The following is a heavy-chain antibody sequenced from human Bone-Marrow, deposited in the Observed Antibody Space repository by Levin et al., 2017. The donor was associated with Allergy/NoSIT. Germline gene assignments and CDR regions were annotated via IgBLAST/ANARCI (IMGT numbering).Heavy chain of an antibody. V-gene: IGHV4-38-2*02. CDR2: IRYDETV. Sequence: SETLSLTCTVSGPSIDIAHSWGWIRQPPGKGLEWIASIRYDETVYFDPFLRSRVTISVDRPQNQFSLKLRSVTAADTAVYYCGRSIDFGDPIFDHWGQGVLVTVSS. CDR3: GRSIDFGDPIFDH. D-gene: IGHD4-17*01. CDR1: GPSIDIAHS. J-gene: IGHJ4*02.